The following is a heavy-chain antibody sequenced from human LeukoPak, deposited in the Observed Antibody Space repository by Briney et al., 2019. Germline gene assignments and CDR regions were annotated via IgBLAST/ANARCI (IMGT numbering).Heavy chain of an antibody. CDR1: GGSFSGYY. Sequence: SETLSLTCAVYGGSFSGYYWSWIRQPPGKGLKWIGEINHSGSTNYNPSLKSRVTISVDTSKNQFSLKLSSVTAADTAVYYCASKTIFGVVIILEYFQHWGQGTLVTVSS. CDR2: INHSGST. V-gene: IGHV4-34*01. J-gene: IGHJ1*01. D-gene: IGHD3-3*01. CDR3: ASKTIFGVVIILEYFQH.